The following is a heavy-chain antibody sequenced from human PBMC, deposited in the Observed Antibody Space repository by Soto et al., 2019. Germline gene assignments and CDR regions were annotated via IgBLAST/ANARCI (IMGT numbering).Heavy chain of an antibody. Sequence: QVQLVQSGAEVKKPGSSVKVSCKASGGTFSSYTISWVRQAPGQGLEWMGRIIPILGIANYAQKFQGRVTLTADKPTIKAYIERRRVRSEDTAVYYCGRAGALCGSTLCYGSYAYYGRGVWGQGTNVTFAS. V-gene: IGHV1-69*02. CDR3: GRAGALCGSTLCYGSYAYYGRGV. J-gene: IGHJ6*02. D-gene: IGHD2-2*01. CDR1: GGTFSSYT. CDR2: IIPILGIA.